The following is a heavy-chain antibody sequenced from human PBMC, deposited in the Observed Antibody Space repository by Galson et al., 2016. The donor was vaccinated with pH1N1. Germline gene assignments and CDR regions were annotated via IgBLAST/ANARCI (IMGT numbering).Heavy chain of an antibody. J-gene: IGHJ5*02. Sequence: ETLSLPCTVYGGSTSGFYWRWIRQAPGKGLAWIGDVFYGRTTNYNPSLKSRLSMTVDNSRNQFSLSLRSVRASDTAVYYCARSRSCDAYRCSDSHNYFGPWGQGVLVTFSS. D-gene: IGHD3-16*01. CDR3: ARSRSCDAYRCSDSHNYFGP. CDR1: GGSTSGFY. CDR2: VFYGRTT. V-gene: IGHV4-59*08.